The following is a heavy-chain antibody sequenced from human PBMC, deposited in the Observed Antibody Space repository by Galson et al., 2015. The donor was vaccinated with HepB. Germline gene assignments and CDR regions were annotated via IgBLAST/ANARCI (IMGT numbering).Heavy chain of an antibody. V-gene: IGHV3-30*03. Sequence: SLRLSCAASGFTFSSYGMHWVRQAPGKGPEWVAVISHDGSNIHYADSVTGRFTISRDNAKNSLYLQMNSLKDEDTAVYYCARLTTVTNEPDYWGQGTLVTVSS. CDR2: ISHDGSNI. J-gene: IGHJ4*02. CDR3: ARLTTVTNEPDY. D-gene: IGHD4-17*01. CDR1: GFTFSSYG.